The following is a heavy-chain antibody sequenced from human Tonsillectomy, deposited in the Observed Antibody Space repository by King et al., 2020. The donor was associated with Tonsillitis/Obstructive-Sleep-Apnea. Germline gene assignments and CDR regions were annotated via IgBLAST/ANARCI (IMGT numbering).Heavy chain of an antibody. V-gene: IGHV4-34*01. CDR1: GESFNGHY. CDR2: INHRGST. D-gene: IGHD1-20*01. Sequence: VQLQQWGAGLLKPSETLSLTCAVYGESFNGHYWSWIRQPPGKGLEWIGVINHRGSTNYNPSLKSRVTVSVDTSKNQFSLNLSSVTAADTAVYYCARRHSITVVPFDYWGQGTLVTVSS. CDR3: ARRHSITVVPFDY. J-gene: IGHJ4*02.